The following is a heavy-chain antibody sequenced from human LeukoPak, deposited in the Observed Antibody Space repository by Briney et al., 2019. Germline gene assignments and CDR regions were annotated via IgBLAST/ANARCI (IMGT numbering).Heavy chain of an antibody. CDR1: GGTFSSYA. CDR3: ARDLELATTAGGY. J-gene: IGHJ4*02. V-gene: IGHV1-69*13. CDR2: IIPIFGTA. Sequence: SVMVSCKASGGTFSSYAISWVRQAPGQGLEWMGGIIPIFGTANYAQKFQGRVTITADESTSTAYMELSSLRSEDTAVYYCARDLELATTAGGYWGQGTLVTVSS. D-gene: IGHD1-26*01.